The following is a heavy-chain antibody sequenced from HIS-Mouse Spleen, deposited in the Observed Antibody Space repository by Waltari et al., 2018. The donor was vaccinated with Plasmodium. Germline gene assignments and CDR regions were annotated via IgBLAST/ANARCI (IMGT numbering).Heavy chain of an antibody. D-gene: IGHD6-13*01. J-gene: IGHJ3*02. CDR2: INSEGSST. CDR1: GFTFSSYW. Sequence: EVQLVESGGGLVQPGGSLRLSCAASGFTFSSYWMHWVRQAPGKGLVWGSRINSEGSSTRHADSVKGRFTISRDNAKNTLYLQMNSLGAEDTAVYYCARTIAVVGTGDALDIWGQGTMVTVSS. V-gene: IGHV3-74*01. CDR3: ARTIAVVGTGDALDI.